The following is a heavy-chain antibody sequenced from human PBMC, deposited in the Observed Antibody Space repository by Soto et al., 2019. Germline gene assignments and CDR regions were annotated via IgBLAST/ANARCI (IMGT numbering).Heavy chain of an antibody. D-gene: IGHD3-10*01. CDR3: ARASDNFYYYGMDV. CDR2: ISAYNGNT. J-gene: IGHJ6*02. CDR1: GYAFTSYC. V-gene: IGHV1-18*01. Sequence: ASVKVSCKASGYAFTSYCISWVLQAPGQGLEWMGWISAYNGNTNYAQKLQGRVTMTTDTSTSTAYMELRSLRSDDTAVYYCARASDNFYYYGMDVWGQGTTVTVSS.